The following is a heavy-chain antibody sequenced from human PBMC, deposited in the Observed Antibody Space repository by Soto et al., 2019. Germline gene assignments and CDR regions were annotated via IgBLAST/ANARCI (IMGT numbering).Heavy chain of an antibody. CDR1: GFTFSTYW. J-gene: IGHJ4*02. V-gene: IGHV3-74*01. CDR2: INSDGSST. Sequence: EVQLVESGGALVQPGGSLRLSCAASGFTFSTYWMHWVRQAPGKGLLWVSRINSDGSSTDYADSVRGRFTISRDNAKSTLHLQMNSLRAEDTAVYYCVRYCTGGSCSHGFDYWAQGSLVTVSS. CDR3: VRYCTGGSCSHGFDY. D-gene: IGHD2-15*01.